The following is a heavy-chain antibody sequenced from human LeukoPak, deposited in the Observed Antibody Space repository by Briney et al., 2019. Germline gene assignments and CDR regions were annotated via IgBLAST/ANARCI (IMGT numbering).Heavy chain of an antibody. J-gene: IGHJ4*02. V-gene: IGHV3-23*01. CDR3: AKDMTTVTRGRLDY. D-gene: IGHD4-17*01. CDR1: GFPFSSYA. CDR2: IISGGST. Sequence: GGSLRLSCAASGFPFSSYAMSRVRQAPGKGLEWVSVIISGGSTNYADSVKGRFTISRDNSKNTLYLQMDSLRAEDTAVYYCAKDMTTVTRGRLDYWGQGTLVTVSS.